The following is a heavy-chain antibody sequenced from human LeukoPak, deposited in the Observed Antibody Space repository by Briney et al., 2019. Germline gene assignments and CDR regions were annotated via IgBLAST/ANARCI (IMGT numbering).Heavy chain of an antibody. CDR2: IYSGGST. Sequence: GSLRLSCATSGFTVSSNYMSWVRQAPGKGLEWVSVIYSGGSTYYADSVKGRFTISRDNSKNTLYLQMNSLRAEDTAVYYCARTRYDSSGNDYWGQGTLVTVSS. D-gene: IGHD3-22*01. CDR3: ARTRYDSSGNDY. J-gene: IGHJ4*02. V-gene: IGHV3-53*01. CDR1: GFTVSSNY.